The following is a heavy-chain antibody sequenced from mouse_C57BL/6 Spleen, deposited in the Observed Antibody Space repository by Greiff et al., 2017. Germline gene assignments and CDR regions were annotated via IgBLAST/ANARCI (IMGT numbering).Heavy chain of an antibody. J-gene: IGHJ4*01. CDR1: GYAFSSSW. D-gene: IGHD1-1*01. Sequence: VKLMESGPELVKPGASVKISCKASGYAFSSSWMNWVKQRPGKGLEWIGRIYPGDGDTNYNGKFKGKATLTADKSSSTAYMQLSSLTSEDSAVYFCARGDYYGSRRAMDYWGQGTSVTVAS. CDR2: IYPGDGDT. V-gene: IGHV1-82*01. CDR3: ARGDYYGSRRAMDY.